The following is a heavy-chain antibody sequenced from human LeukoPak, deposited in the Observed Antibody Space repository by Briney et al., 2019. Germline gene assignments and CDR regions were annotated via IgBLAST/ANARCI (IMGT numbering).Heavy chain of an antibody. CDR1: GGSISGHY. V-gene: IGHV4-59*11. J-gene: IGHJ3*02. Sequence: PSETLSLTCAVSGGSISGHYWSWIRRPPGKRLEWIGFMYYSGRTRYNPSLHSRVTISADTPKNHLSLKVTSVTAADTAVYYCARLLDNDSSGDPDTFDMWGQGIMVTVSS. CDR3: ARLLDNDSSGDPDTFDM. CDR2: MYYSGRT. D-gene: IGHD3-22*01.